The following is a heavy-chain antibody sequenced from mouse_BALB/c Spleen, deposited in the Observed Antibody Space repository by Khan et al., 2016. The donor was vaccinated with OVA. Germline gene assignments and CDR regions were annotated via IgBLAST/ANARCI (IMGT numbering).Heavy chain of an antibody. J-gene: IGHJ3*01. D-gene: IGHD2-4*01. CDR3: AGSGDYDEVWFAY. Sequence: QVQLKESGAELVRPGASVKLSCKTSGYIFTHYWIHWLKQRSGQGLEWIARIYPGTDSTYYNEKFKDKTTLTADKSSSTDNMQLRRLKYEDSAVYFCAGSGDYDEVWFAYWGQGTLVKGSA. CDR1: GYIFTHYW. V-gene: IGHV1-76*01. CDR2: IYPGTDST.